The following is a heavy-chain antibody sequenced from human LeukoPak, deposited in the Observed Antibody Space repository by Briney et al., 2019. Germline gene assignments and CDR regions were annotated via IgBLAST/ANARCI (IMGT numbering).Heavy chain of an antibody. Sequence: ASVKVSCKASGYTFTGYYMHWVRQAPGQGLEWMGWINPNGGGTNYAQKFQGRVTMTRDTSISTAYMELSRLRSDDTAVYYCARDRRRVLLWFGETGYFDYWGRGTLVTVSS. CDR3: ARDRRRVLLWFGETGYFDY. J-gene: IGHJ4*02. D-gene: IGHD3-10*01. CDR1: GYTFTGYY. V-gene: IGHV1-2*02. CDR2: INPNGGGT.